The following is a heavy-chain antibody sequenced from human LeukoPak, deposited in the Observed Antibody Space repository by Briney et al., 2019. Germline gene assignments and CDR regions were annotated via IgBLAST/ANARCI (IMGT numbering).Heavy chain of an antibody. V-gene: IGHV4-59*01. CDR3: ARKGYYDILTGPMNNWFDP. CDR2: IYYSGST. D-gene: IGHD3-9*01. J-gene: IGHJ5*02. Sequence: SETLSLNCTVSGGSISSYYWSWIRQPPGKGLEWIGYIYYSGSTNYNPSLKSRVTISVDTSKNQFSLKLSSVTAADTAVYYCARKGYYDILTGPMNNWFDPWGQGTLVTVSS. CDR1: GGSISSYY.